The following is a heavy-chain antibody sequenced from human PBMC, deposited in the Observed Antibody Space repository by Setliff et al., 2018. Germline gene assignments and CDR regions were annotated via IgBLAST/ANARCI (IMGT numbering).Heavy chain of an antibody. CDR3: ARRTFGSGRFDP. CDR1: GDSISRSTYY. V-gene: IGHV4-39*01. Sequence: SETLSLTCTVSGDSISRSTYYWGWIRQSPGKGLEWIGTIINSGSTYYNPSLKSRVTMSVDTSKNQFSLKLNSVTATDTALYYCARRTFGSGRFDPWGQGTLVTVSS. CDR2: IINSGST. J-gene: IGHJ5*02. D-gene: IGHD3-16*01.